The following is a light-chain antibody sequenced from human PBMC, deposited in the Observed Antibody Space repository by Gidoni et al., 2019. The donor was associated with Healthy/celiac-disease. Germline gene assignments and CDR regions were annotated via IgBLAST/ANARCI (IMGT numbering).Light chain of an antibody. CDR1: SSDVGSYNL. CDR3: CSYAGSSTYVV. V-gene: IGLV2-23*01. J-gene: IGLJ2*01. CDR2: EGS. Sequence: QYALTQPASASGSPGQSITISCTGTSSDVGSYNLVSWYQQHPGKAPKLIIYEGSKRPSGVSNRFSGSKSGNTASLTISGLQAEDEADYYCCSYAGSSTYVVFGGGTKLTVL.